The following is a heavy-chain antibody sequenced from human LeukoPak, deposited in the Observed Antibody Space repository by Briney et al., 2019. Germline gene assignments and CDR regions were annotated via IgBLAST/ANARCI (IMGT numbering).Heavy chain of an antibody. Sequence: GGSLTLSCATSGFTFSSYGMHWVRRAPGKGLEWVAVIWHDGTEKHYADSVKGRFAISRDSSKATLYLQMSSLRAEDTAIYYCAKGLGVGYCSGGSCYNNWLDPWGQGTLVTVSS. CDR1: GFTFSSYG. D-gene: IGHD2-15*01. V-gene: IGHV3-33*03. J-gene: IGHJ5*02. CDR2: IWHDGTEK. CDR3: AKGLGVGYCSGGSCYNNWLDP.